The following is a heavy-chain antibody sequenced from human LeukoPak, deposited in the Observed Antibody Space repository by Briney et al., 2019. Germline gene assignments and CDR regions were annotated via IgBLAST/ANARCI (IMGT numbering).Heavy chain of an antibody. Sequence: GGSLRLSCAASGFTFSSYSMNWLRQAPGKGLEWVSSISSSSSYIYYADSVKGRFTISRDNAKNSLYLQMKSLRAEDTAVYYCATISSGWLFDYWGQGTLVTVSS. CDR1: GFTFSSYS. D-gene: IGHD6-19*01. J-gene: IGHJ4*02. V-gene: IGHV3-21*01. CDR2: ISSSSSYI. CDR3: ATISSGWLFDY.